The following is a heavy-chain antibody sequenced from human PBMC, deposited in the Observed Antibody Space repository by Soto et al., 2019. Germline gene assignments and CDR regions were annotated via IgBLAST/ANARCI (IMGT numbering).Heavy chain of an antibody. CDR1: GFTFYSYA. CDR3: EKGHWYSGGWYNALDV. Sequence: EVHLLESGGGLIQPGGSLRLSCAASGFTFYSYAMSWVRQAPGKGLEWVSAISGTSENTFYGGSVNGRFTISRDNLKDTVYLQMNSLRGEDTAVYYCEKGHWYSGGWYNALDVWGQGTMVTVSS. CDR2: ISGTSENT. J-gene: IGHJ3*01. V-gene: IGHV3-23*01. D-gene: IGHD6-19*01.